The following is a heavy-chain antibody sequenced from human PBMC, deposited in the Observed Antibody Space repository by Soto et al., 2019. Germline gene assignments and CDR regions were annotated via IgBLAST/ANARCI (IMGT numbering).Heavy chain of an antibody. CDR3: ARGLGSSFASINDY. D-gene: IGHD6-13*01. CDR2: ISAYNGNT. V-gene: IGHV1-18*01. CDR1: GYTFTSYG. Sequence: ASVKFSCKAAGYTFTSYGISWVRQAPGQVLESIVWISAYNGNTNYXXKLQGRVXXTTDTATSTAXVKLRXVGSDDTAVXYCARGLGSSFASINDYWRQGPLVTVSS. J-gene: IGHJ4*02.